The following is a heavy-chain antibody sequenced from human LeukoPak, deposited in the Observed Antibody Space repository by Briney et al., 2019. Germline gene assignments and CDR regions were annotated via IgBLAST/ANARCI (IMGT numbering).Heavy chain of an antibody. J-gene: IGHJ4*02. V-gene: IGHV3-23*01. CDR2: ISGSGGTT. CDR3: AKDRGFVVVPAARPDY. Sequence: GGSLRLSCVASGFTFSSYAMSWVRQAPGKGLEWVSAISGSGGTTYYADSVKGRFTISRDNSKNTLYLQMNSLTAEDTAVYYCAKDRGFVVVPAARPDYWGQGTLVTVSS. CDR1: GFTFSSYA. D-gene: IGHD2-2*01.